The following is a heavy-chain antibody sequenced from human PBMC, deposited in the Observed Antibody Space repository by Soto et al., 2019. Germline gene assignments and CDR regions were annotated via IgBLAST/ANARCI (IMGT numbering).Heavy chain of an antibody. Sequence: TLSRSCTVSGGYISSYYWGWIRQPPGKGLECIGYIYYSGRTNYNPSLKSRVTISVDTSKNQFSLKLSSLTAADTAVYYCARVWDEYSGYDRPYYFDYWGHGTLVTVSS. V-gene: IGHV4-59*01. CDR3: ARVWDEYSGYDRPYYFDY. J-gene: IGHJ4*01. D-gene: IGHD5-12*01. CDR1: GGYISSYY. CDR2: IYYSGRT.